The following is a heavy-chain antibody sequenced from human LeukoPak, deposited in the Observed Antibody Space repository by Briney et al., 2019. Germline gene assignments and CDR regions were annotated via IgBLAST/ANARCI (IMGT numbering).Heavy chain of an antibody. V-gene: IGHV3-53*01. Sequence: GGSLRLSCAASGFTASSNYMSWVRQAPGKGLEWVSVIYSGGSTYYADSVKGRFTISRDNSKNTLYLQMNSLRAEDTAVYYCARGYCSSTSCYGLYYYYGMDVWGQGTTVTVSS. CDR2: IYSGGST. CDR1: GFTASSNY. CDR3: ARGYCSSTSCYGLYYYYGMDV. D-gene: IGHD2-2*01. J-gene: IGHJ6*02.